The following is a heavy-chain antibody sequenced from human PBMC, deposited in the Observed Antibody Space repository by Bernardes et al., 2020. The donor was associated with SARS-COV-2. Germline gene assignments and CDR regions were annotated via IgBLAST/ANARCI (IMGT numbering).Heavy chain of an antibody. J-gene: IGHJ5*02. CDR1: GGSISSYY. Sequence: SETLSLTCTVSGGSISSYYWSWIRQPPGKGLEWIGYIYYSGSTNYNPSLKSRVTISVDTSKNQFSLKLSSVTAADTAVYYCARASASDQIVVVPAAIRWFDPWGQGTLVTVSS. D-gene: IGHD2-2*02. CDR2: IYYSGST. CDR3: ARASASDQIVVVPAAIRWFDP. V-gene: IGHV4-59*01.